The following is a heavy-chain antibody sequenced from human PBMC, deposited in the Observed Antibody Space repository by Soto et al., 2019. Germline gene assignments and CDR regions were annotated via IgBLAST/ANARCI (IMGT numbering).Heavy chain of an antibody. V-gene: IGHV6-1*01. D-gene: IGHD2-2*01. CDR1: GDSVSSNSAA. CDR3: ARDEIVVVPAGKDYYYYYGKDG. Sequence: PSQTLSLTCAISGDSVSSNSAAWNWIRQSPSRGLEWLGRTYYRSKWYNDYAVSVKSRITINPDTSKNQFSLQLNSVIPEDTAVYYWARDEIVVVPAGKDYYYYYGKDGWGQGTTGTGSS. J-gene: IGHJ6*02. CDR2: TYYRSKWYN.